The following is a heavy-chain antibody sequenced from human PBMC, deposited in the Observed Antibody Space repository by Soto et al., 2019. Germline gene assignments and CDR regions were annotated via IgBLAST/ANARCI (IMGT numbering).Heavy chain of an antibody. CDR2: ISWNSGSI. D-gene: IGHD2-15*01. CDR3: AKDRDIVVVVAAFDY. CDR1: GFTFDDYA. V-gene: IGHV3-9*01. Sequence: LGGSLRLSCAASGFTFDDYAMHWVRQAPGKGLEWVSGISWNSGSIGYADSVKGRFTISRDNAKNSLYLQMNSLRAEDTALYYCAKDRDIVVVVAAFDYWGQGTLVTVSS. J-gene: IGHJ4*02.